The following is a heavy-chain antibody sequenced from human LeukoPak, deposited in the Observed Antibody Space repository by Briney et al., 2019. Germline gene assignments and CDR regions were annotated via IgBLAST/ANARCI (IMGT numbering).Heavy chain of an antibody. V-gene: IGHV4-39*07. CDR3: ASLYAFDI. CDR1: GGSISSSSYY. D-gene: IGHD3-16*01. Sequence: SETLSLTCTVSGGSISSSSYYWGWIRQPPGKGLEWIGSIYHSGSTYYNPSLKSRVTISVDTSKNQFSLKLSSVTAADTAVYYCASLYAFDIWGQGTMVTVSS. CDR2: IYHSGST. J-gene: IGHJ3*02.